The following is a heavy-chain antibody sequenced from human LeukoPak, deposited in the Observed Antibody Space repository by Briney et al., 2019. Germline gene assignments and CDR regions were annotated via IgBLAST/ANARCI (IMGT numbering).Heavy chain of an antibody. CDR3: ARGNPGPTHPYDFWSGYSPFDY. J-gene: IGHJ4*02. Sequence: GGSLRLSCAASGFTFSNYWMSWVRQAPGKGLEWVSVIYSGGSTYYADSVKGRFTISRDNSKNTLYLQMNSLRAEDTAVYYCARGNPGPTHPYDFWSGYSPFDYWGQGTLVTVSS. V-gene: IGHV3-53*01. D-gene: IGHD3-3*01. CDR1: GFTFSNYW. CDR2: IYSGGST.